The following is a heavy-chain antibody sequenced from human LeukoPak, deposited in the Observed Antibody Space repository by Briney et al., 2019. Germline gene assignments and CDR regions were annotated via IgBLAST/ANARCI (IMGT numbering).Heavy chain of an antibody. Sequence: GASLILSCAGSGFTFSTYGMSWVRQPPGKGLEWVSAISASGVSTYYVDSVKGRITICRDNSKNTLVLLMNSLRAEDAAVYYCVKDRFARDDYSSGNYFSPLDWGQGTLVSVSS. D-gene: IGHD3-10*01. V-gene: IGHV3-23*01. CDR3: VKDRFARDDYSSGNYFSPLD. CDR1: GFTFSTYG. J-gene: IGHJ4*02. CDR2: ISASGVST.